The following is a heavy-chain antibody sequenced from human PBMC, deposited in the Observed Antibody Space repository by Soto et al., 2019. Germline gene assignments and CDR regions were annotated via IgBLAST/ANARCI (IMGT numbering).Heavy chain of an antibody. CDR3: ARDVRGEYCSSTSCYKYNWFDP. CDR2: IIPIFGTA. D-gene: IGHD2-2*01. Sequence: SVKVSCKASGGTFSSYAISWVRQAPGQGLEWMGGIIPIFGTANYAQKFQGRVTITADESTSTAYMELSSLRSEDTAVYYCARDVRGEYCSSTSCYKYNWFDPWGQGALVTVSS. J-gene: IGHJ5*02. CDR1: GGTFSSYA. V-gene: IGHV1-69*13.